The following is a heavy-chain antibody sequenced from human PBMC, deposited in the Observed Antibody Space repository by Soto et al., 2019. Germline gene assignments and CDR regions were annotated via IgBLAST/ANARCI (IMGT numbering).Heavy chain of an antibody. V-gene: IGHV4-31*03. D-gene: IGHD3-10*01. J-gene: IGHJ6*02. Sequence: SETLSLTCTVSGGSISSGGYYWSWIRQHPGKGLEWIGYIYYSGSTYYNPSLKSRVTISVDTSKNQFSLKLSSVTAADTAVYYCACITMVRGVTYYGMDVWGQGTTVTVSS. CDR3: ACITMVRGVTYYGMDV. CDR1: GGSISSGGYY. CDR2: IYYSGST.